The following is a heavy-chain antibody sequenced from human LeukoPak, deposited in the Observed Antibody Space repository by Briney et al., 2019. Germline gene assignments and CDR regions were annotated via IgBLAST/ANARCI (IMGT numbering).Heavy chain of an antibody. CDR1: GYSFTSYG. Sequence: ASVKVSCKASGYSFTSYGINWVRQAPGQGLEWMGWISAHNGHTNYAQKFHDRVTMTTDTPASTAYMELRSLRSDDTAVYYCARHRLHRLYYDSSGYYHDAFDIWGQGTMVTVSS. CDR2: ISAHNGHT. D-gene: IGHD3-22*01. CDR3: ARHRLHRLYYDSSGYYHDAFDI. J-gene: IGHJ3*02. V-gene: IGHV1-18*01.